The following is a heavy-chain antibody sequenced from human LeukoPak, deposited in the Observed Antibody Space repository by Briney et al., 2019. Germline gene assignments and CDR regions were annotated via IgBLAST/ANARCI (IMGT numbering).Heavy chain of an antibody. V-gene: IGHV3-30*18. J-gene: IGHJ4*02. CDR1: GFTFSSYG. CDR2: ISYDGSNK. CDR3: AKGEIQLWSTVDY. D-gene: IGHD5-18*01. Sequence: GGSLRLSCEASGFTFSSYGMHWVRQAPGKGLEWVAVISYDGSNKYYADSVKGRFTISRDNSKNTLYLQMNSLRAEDTAVYYCAKGEIQLWSTVDYWGQGTLVTVSS.